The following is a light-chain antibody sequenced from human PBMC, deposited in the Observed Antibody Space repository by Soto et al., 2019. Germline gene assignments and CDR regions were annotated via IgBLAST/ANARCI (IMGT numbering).Light chain of an antibody. Sequence: EIVLTQSPGTLSLSPGERATLSCRASQSVTSNFLAWYQQRPGQAPRLLIYGATRRATGFPDRFTGSGSGTDFTLTISRLEPEDSAIYYCQQYGGAPWTFGQGTRVEI. CDR2: GAT. CDR1: QSVTSNF. J-gene: IGKJ1*01. CDR3: QQYGGAPWT. V-gene: IGKV3-20*01.